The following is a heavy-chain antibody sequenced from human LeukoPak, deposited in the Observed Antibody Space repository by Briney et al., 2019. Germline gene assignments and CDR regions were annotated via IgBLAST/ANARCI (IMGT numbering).Heavy chain of an antibody. CDR3: ARAYRTGGANY. J-gene: IGHJ4*02. V-gene: IGHV4-59*12. CDR2: IYYSGST. Sequence: SETLSLTCTVSGGSISDYFWSWIRQPPGKGLEWIGYIYYSGSTYYNPSLKSRVTISVDTSKNQFSLKLSSVTAADTAVYHCARAYRTGGANYWGQGTLVTVSS. CDR1: GGSISDYF. D-gene: IGHD2-15*01.